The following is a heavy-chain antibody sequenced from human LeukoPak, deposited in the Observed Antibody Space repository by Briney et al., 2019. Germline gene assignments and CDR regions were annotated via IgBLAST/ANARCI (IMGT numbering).Heavy chain of an antibody. CDR2: INPSGGST. J-gene: IGHJ6*02. V-gene: IGHV1-46*01. Sequence: ASVKVSCKASGYTFTSYYMHWVRQAPGQGLEWMGIINPSGGSTNYAQKFQGRVTITADESTSTAYMELSSLRSEDTAVYYCARSNGLALGGMDVWGQGTTVTVSS. CDR3: ARSNGLALGGMDV. CDR1: GYTFTSYY. D-gene: IGHD2-8*01.